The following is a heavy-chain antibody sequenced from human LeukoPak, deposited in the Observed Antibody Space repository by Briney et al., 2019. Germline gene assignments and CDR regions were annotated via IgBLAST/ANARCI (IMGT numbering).Heavy chain of an antibody. D-gene: IGHD4-17*01. CDR2: IYHSGST. J-gene: IGHJ4*02. CDR3: ASGPKEDYGDYPSPGLDY. V-gene: IGHV4-38-2*02. CDR1: GYSISSGYY. Sequence: PSETLSLTCTVSGYSISSGYYWGWIRQPPGKGLEWIGSIYHSGSTYYNPSLKSRVTISVDTSKNQFSLKLSSVTAADTAVYYCASGPKEDYGDYPSPGLDYWGQGTLVTVSS.